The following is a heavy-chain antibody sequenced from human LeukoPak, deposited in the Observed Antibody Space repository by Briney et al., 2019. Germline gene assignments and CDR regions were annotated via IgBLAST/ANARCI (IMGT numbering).Heavy chain of an antibody. D-gene: IGHD1-26*01. J-gene: IGHJ4*02. CDR2: IYAGGNGSA. CDR1: GFTVSSND. CDR3: LRQGRGSPPR. Sequence: GGSLRLSCAASGFTVSSNDMSWVRQAPGKGLEWVSLIYAGGNGSAYYADSVKGRFTGSRHDSKNTLDLQMNSLRVDDTAVYYCLRQGRGSPPRWGQGTLVTVSS. V-gene: IGHV3-53*04.